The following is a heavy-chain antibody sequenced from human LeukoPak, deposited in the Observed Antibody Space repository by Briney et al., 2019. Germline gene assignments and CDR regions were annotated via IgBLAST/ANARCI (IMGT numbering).Heavy chain of an antibody. CDR2: IIPIFGTA. J-gene: IGHJ6*03. V-gene: IGHV1-69*13. CDR3: AREREGYYYYYYMDV. Sequence: SVKVSCKASGGTFSSYAISWVRQAPGQGLEWMGGIIPIFGTANYAQKFQGRVTITADESTSTAYMELSSLRSEDTAVYYCAREREGYYYYYYMDVWGKGTTVTVSS. D-gene: IGHD1-26*01. CDR1: GGTFSSYA.